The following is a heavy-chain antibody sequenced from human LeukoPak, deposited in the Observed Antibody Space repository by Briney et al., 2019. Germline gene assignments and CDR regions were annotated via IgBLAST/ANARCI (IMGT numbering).Heavy chain of an antibody. CDR2: IYYSGST. J-gene: IGHJ4*02. V-gene: IGHV4-59*01. CDR1: GGSISSYY. CDR3: AREFRMWGIAAAGTGYFDY. Sequence: SETLSLTCTVSGGSISSYYWSWIRQPPGKGLEWIGYIYYSGSTNYNPSLKSRVTISVDTSKNQFSLKLSSVTAADTAVYYCAREFRMWGIAAAGTGYFDYWGQGTLVTVSS. D-gene: IGHD6-13*01.